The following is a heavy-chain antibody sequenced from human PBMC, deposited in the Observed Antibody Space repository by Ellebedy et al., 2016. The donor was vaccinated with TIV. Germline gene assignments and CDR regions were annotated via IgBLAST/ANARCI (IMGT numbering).Heavy chain of an antibody. V-gene: IGHV3-11*06. CDR3: ARNLQRGKLLVEGTFDY. Sequence: GESLKISCGASGFTFSDYYMSWIRQVPGKGLEWVSYISSSGTYTHYADSVKGRFTISRDNAKRSLYLHMNSLRPEDTAVYYCARNLQRGKLLVEGTFDYWGQGTLVTVSS. CDR2: ISSSGTYT. CDR1: GFTFSDYY. J-gene: IGHJ4*02. D-gene: IGHD6-19*01.